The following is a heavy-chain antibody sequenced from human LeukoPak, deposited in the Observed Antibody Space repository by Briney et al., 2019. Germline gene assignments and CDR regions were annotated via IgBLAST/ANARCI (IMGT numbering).Heavy chain of an antibody. Sequence: SETLSLTCTVSGGSISSYYWDWIRQSPGKGLEWIGYIYYSGNTNYNPSLKSRVTISVDTSKNQVSPKLSSVTAADTAVYYCARGGGDSSSSQDFDYWGQGTLVTVSS. CDR1: GGSISSYY. D-gene: IGHD6-13*01. CDR2: IYYSGNT. CDR3: ARGGGDSSSSQDFDY. J-gene: IGHJ4*02. V-gene: IGHV4-59*01.